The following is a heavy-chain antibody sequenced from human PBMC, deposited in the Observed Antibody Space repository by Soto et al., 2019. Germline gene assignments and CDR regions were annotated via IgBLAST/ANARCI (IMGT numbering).Heavy chain of an antibody. CDR2: ISNSGDTI. CDR1: GFTFSYYT. D-gene: IGHD2-2*01. V-gene: IGHV3-23*01. CDR3: ADPVPAPIHYDYYDMAV. J-gene: IGHJ6*02. Sequence: EVQLLESGGGLVQPGGSLRLSCVASGFTFSYYTMSWVRQAPGKGLEWVSGISNSGDTIYYADSVKGRFTISRDNCKNSVYLQMNSLRADDTAVSYCADPVPAPIHYDYYDMAVWGQGTTVTVSS.